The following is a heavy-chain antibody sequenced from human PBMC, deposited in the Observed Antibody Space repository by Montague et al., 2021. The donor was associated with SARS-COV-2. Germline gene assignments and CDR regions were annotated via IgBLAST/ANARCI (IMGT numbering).Heavy chain of an antibody. D-gene: IGHD3-22*01. CDR2: INHRGTS. CDR3: ARGRQHFNMIVVVMTGGEYYFDY. J-gene: IGHJ4*02. Sequence: SETLSLTYAVYGGSFSDYFWTWIRQPPGKGLEWIGEINHRGTSNYNPSLKSRFSISVDTSKNQFSLYLGSVTAADTAVYYCARGRQHFNMIVVVMTGGEYYFDYWGQGTLVTVSS. V-gene: IGHV4-34*01. CDR1: GGSFSDYF.